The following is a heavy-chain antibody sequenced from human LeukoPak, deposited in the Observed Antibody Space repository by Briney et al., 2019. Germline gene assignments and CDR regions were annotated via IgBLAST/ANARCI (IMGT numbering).Heavy chain of an antibody. CDR2: IIPIFGTA. J-gene: IGHJ6*03. Sequence: SVTVSCKASGGTFSSYAISWVRQAPGQGLEWMGGIIPIFGTANYAQKFQGRVTITTDESTSTAYMELSSLRSEDTAVYYCARAGFIYYDSSGYYYYYYYMDVWGKGTTVTVSS. V-gene: IGHV1-69*05. CDR3: ARAGFIYYDSSGYYYYYYYMDV. D-gene: IGHD3-22*01. CDR1: GGTFSSYA.